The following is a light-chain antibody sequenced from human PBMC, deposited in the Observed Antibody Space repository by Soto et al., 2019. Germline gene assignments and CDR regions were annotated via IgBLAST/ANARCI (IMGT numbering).Light chain of an antibody. Sequence: EVVLAQSPGTLSLSPGERATLSCRASQAVSSILLAWYQQKPGQAPRLLIYGASSRATGIPDRFSGSGSGTDFTLTVSRLEPEDFAVYYCQQNGTSPIFDGGTKVDIK. J-gene: IGKJ4*01. CDR1: QAVSSIL. CDR3: QQNGTSPI. CDR2: GAS. V-gene: IGKV3-20*01.